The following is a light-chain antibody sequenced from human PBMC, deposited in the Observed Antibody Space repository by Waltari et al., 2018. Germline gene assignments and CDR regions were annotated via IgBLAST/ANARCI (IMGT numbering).Light chain of an antibody. CDR2: VGTGRSVG. CDR3: AADHGSAGDFIVV. J-gene: IGLJ2*01. V-gene: IGLV9-49*01. CDR1: SAYGNYE. Sequence: QPVLTQPPSASASLGDSVTLTCTLSSAYGNYEVDWYQQKPRHEPRLLTRAGPGRGEEPRFLMRVGTGRSVGSKGYGISDRFSVSGSGLNRFLTINHIQEEDESDFHCAADHGSAGDFIVVFGGGTKLTVL.